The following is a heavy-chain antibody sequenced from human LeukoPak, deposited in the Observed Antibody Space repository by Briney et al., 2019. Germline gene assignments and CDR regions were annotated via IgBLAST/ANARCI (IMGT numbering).Heavy chain of an antibody. CDR2: IYSGGST. V-gene: IGHV3-53*01. CDR3: ARDLKQQLSPNWFDP. Sequence: PGGSLRLSCAASGFTVSSNYMSWVRQAPGKGLEWVSVIYSGGSTYYADSVKGRFTISRDNSKNTLYLQMNSLRAEDTAVYYCARDLKQQLSPNWFDPWGQGTLVTVSS. J-gene: IGHJ5*02. D-gene: IGHD6-13*01. CDR1: GFTVSSNY.